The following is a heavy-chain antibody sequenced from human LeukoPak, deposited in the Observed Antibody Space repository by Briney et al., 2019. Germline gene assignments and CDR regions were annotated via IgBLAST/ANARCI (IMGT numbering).Heavy chain of an antibody. CDR1: GGSISSSSAY. CDR2: IYYIKNM. CDR3: VSPRGFSYGYFDY. V-gene: IGHV4-39*02. J-gene: IGHJ4*02. Sequence: SDTLSLTCTVSGGSISSSSAYWVWIREPPEKGLECIGSIYYIKNMYYNSYLKSRLTISADTSKNHLSLTLGSASATDTAVYYYVSPRGFSYGYFDYWGQGTLVTVSS. D-gene: IGHD5-18*01.